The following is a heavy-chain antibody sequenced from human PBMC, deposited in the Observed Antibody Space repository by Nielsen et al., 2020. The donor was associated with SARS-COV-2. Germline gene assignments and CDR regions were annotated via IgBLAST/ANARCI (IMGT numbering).Heavy chain of an antibody. V-gene: IGHV3-33*05. CDR3: ARDHIRPGTTLQWVFDY. J-gene: IGHJ4*02. D-gene: IGHD1-7*01. CDR2: ISYDGSNK. CDR1: GFTFSSYG. Sequence: GESLKISCAASGFTFSSYGMHWVRQAPGKGLEWVAVISYDGSNKYYADSVKGRFTISRDNSKNTLYLQMNSLRAEDTAVYYCARDHIRPGTTLQWVFDYWGQGTLVTVSS.